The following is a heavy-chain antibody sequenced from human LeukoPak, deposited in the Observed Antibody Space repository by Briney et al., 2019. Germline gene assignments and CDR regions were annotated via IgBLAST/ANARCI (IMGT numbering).Heavy chain of an antibody. CDR1: RGSLTGYY. CDR2: INHSGST. CDR3: ARGQRTLTSYRYDCQPIEV. D-gene: IGHD5-18*01. V-gene: IGHV4-34*01. J-gene: IGHJ6*02. Sequence: PPETLCLTCGVQRGSLTGYYWNWIRQSPGKGLEWLGEINHSGSTTYRPSFESRLTISLVTSKNQVSLRLTSATAADSAVYSCARGQRTLTSYRYDCQPIEVWGQGTAVTVSS.